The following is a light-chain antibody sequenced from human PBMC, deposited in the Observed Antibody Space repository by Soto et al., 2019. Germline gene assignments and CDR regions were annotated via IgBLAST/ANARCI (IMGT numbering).Light chain of an antibody. CDR3: HEYNTWPWT. CDR1: QGLNRN. Sequence: ETVFQQCQATLSVCPGETATPPCMTSQGLNRNLAWYQQRLGQAPRVLIYGASTRATGIPARFSGSGSGTEFILTISSLQSEDFAVYYCHEYNTWPWTFGQGTKVDI. J-gene: IGKJ1*01. V-gene: IGKV3-15*01. CDR2: GAS.